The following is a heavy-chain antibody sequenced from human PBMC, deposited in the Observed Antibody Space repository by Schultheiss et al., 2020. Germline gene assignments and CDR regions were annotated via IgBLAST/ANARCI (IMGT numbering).Heavy chain of an antibody. Sequence: SQTLSLTCTVSGYSISSGYYWGWIRQPPGKGLEWIGSIYYSGSTYYNPSLKSRVTISVDRSKNQFSLKLSSVTAADTAVYYCARGGGDLGAFDIWGQGTMVTGSS. CDR3: ARGGGDLGAFDI. CDR1: GYSISSGYY. D-gene: IGHD3-10*01. CDR2: IYYSGST. J-gene: IGHJ3*02. V-gene: IGHV4-38-2*02.